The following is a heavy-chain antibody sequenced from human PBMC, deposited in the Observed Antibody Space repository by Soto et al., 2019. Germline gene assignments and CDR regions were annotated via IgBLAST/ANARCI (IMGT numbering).Heavy chain of an antibody. CDR1: GFSLTTSGVG. CDR2: IYWDDDK. CDR3: AHRVLRTVFGLVTTTAIYFDF. Sequence: QITLNESGPTPVKPRQTLTLTCTFSGFSLTTSGVGVGWIRQSPGKAPEWLALIYWDDDKRYSPSLKSRLTITKYTSKNQVVLTMADLDPADTATYYCAHRVLRTVFGLVTTTAIYFDFWGQGTPVAGSS. V-gene: IGHV2-5*02. D-gene: IGHD3-3*01. J-gene: IGHJ4*02.